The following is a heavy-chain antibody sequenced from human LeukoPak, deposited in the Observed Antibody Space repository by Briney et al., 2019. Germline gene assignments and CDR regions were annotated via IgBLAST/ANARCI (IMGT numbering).Heavy chain of an antibody. Sequence: PSETLSLTCTVSGGSISSYYWSWIRQPPGKGLEWIGYIYYSGSTNYNPSLKSRVTISVDTSKNQFSLKLSSVTAADTAVYYCATGIAAPFDYWGQGTLVTVSS. CDR3: ATGIAAPFDY. CDR2: IYYSGST. CDR1: GGSISSYY. V-gene: IGHV4-59*01. D-gene: IGHD6-13*01. J-gene: IGHJ4*02.